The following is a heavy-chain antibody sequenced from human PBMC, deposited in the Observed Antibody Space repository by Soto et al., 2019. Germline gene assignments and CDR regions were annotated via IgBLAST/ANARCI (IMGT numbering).Heavy chain of an antibody. CDR2: INPNSGGT. CDR3: AKSDGAEENDAFDI. V-gene: IGHV1-2*04. D-gene: IGHD3-16*01. CDR1: GYSFTGHY. Sequence: QVRLVQSGPEVRKPGASVKISCEASGYSFTGHYLHWVRQAPGHGLEWMGWINPNSGGTNYAQKFQDWISITRDKALSTVYMDLSSLRSEDTAMYYCAKSDGAEENDAFDIWGQGTMLSVS. J-gene: IGHJ3*02.